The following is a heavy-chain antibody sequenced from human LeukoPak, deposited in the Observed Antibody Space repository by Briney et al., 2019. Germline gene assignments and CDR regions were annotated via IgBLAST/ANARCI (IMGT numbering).Heavy chain of an antibody. CDR3: ARERGTMVRGVDFDY. CDR1: GYTFTGYY. CDR2: INTNTGNP. D-gene: IGHD3-10*01. J-gene: IGHJ4*02. Sequence: ASVKVSCKASGYTFTGYYMHWVRQAPGQGLEWMGWINTNTGNPTYAQGFTGRFVFSLDTSVSTAYLQISSLKAEDTAVYYCARERGTMVRGVDFDYWGQGTLVTVSS. V-gene: IGHV7-4-1*02.